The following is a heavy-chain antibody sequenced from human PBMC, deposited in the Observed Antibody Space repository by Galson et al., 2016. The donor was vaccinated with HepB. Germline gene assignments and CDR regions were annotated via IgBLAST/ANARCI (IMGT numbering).Heavy chain of an antibody. D-gene: IGHD3-3*01. Sequence: SETLSLTCTVSGGSINSNYWSWIRQPPGKGLEWIGYIYYSGSTHYNPSLKSRVTISIHTSKTQFSLQLSAVTAADTAVYYCATNSYFDFWGGYTGMDVWGQGTTVTVSS. CDR3: ATNSYFDFWGGYTGMDV. CDR2: IYYSGST. J-gene: IGHJ6*02. CDR1: GGSINSNY. V-gene: IGHV4-59*01.